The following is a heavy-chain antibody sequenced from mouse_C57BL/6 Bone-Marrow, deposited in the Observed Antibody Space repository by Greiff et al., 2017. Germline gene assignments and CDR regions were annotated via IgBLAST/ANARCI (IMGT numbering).Heavy chain of an antibody. CDR2: ISSGGSCT. J-gene: IGHJ3*01. D-gene: IGHD2-2*01. Sequence: EVKLVESGGDLVKPGGSLKLSCAASGFTFSSYGMSWVRQTPDKRLEWVATISSGGSCTYYPDSVKGRFTISRDNAKNTLYLQMSRLNAEDTAMYYCARHGRLRRRFAYWGQGTLVTVSA. CDR1: GFTFSSYG. CDR3: ARHGRLRRRFAY. V-gene: IGHV5-6*01.